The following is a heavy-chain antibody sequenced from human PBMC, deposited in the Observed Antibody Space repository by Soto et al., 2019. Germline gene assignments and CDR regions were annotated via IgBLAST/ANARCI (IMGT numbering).Heavy chain of an antibody. V-gene: IGHV3-23*01. CDR2: ITGSSDYT. D-gene: IGHD2-2*01. J-gene: IGHJ4*02. CDR3: ATGRYCSSAACLAAQ. CDR1: GFTFSSSA. Sequence: EVQLLESGGGLVQPGGSLRLSCVGSGFTFSSSAMLWVRQAPGKGLEWVSAITGSSDYTVYTDSVKGRFTISRDNSKNTLFLQMNGQRAEDTAQYYCATGRYCSSAACLAAQWGQGTLITVSS.